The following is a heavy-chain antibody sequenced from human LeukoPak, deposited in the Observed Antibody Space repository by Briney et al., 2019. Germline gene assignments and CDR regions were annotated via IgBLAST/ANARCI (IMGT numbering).Heavy chain of an antibody. D-gene: IGHD6-13*01. V-gene: IGHV3-21*01. CDR3: ARDSSSWSDFDY. J-gene: IGHJ4*02. Sequence: PGGSLRLSCAASGFTFSSYSMNWVRQAPGKGLEWVSSISSSGSYIYYADSVKGRFTISRDNAKNSLYLQMNSLRAEDTAVYYCARDSSSWSDFDYWGQGTLVTVSS. CDR2: ISSSGSYI. CDR1: GFTFSSYS.